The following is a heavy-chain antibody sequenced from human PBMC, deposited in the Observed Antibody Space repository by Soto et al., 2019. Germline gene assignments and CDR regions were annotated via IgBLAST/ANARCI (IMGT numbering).Heavy chain of an antibody. Sequence: SETLSLTCAVSGGSISSGGYSWSLIRQAPGKGLEWIGYIYHSGSTYYNPSLKSRVTISVDNAKNSLYLQMNSLRAEDTAVYYCARPTYYYDSSGPPAYWGQGTLVTVSS. CDR2: IYHSGST. J-gene: IGHJ4*02. D-gene: IGHD3-22*01. CDR3: ARPTYYYDSSGPPAY. V-gene: IGHV4-30-2*01. CDR1: GGSISSGGYS.